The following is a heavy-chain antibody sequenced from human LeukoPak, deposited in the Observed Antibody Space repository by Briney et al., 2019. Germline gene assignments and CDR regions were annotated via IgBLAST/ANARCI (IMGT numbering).Heavy chain of an antibody. D-gene: IGHD6-19*01. V-gene: IGHV3-9*03. J-gene: IGHJ3*02. Sequence: PGGSLRLSCAASGFTFSSYAMHWVRQAPGKGLEWVSGISWNSGSIVYADSVKGRFTISRDNAKNSLYLQMNSLRAEDMALYYCAKDIGYSSGWYSAFDIWGQGTMVTVSS. CDR1: GFTFSSYA. CDR2: ISWNSGSI. CDR3: AKDIGYSSGWYSAFDI.